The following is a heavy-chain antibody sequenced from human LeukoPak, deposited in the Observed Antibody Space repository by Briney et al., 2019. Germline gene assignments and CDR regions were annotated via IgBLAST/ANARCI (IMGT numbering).Heavy chain of an antibody. CDR1: GFTFSSYS. CDR3: ATNPSSGYFLDAFDI. J-gene: IGHJ3*02. Sequence: GGSLRLSCAASGFTFSSYSMNWVRQAPGKGLEWVSSISSSSSYIYYADSVKGQFTISRDNAKNSLYLQMNSLRAEDTAVYYCATNPSSGYFLDAFDIWGQGTMVTVSS. CDR2: ISSSSSYI. D-gene: IGHD3-22*01. V-gene: IGHV3-21*01.